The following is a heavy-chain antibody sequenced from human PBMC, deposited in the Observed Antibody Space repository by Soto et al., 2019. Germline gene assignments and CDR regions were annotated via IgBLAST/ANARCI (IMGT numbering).Heavy chain of an antibody. CDR2: IYWNDDK. J-gene: IGHJ5*02. D-gene: IGHD6-19*01. CDR1: GFSLSTSGVG. V-gene: IGHV2-5*01. CDR3: AHRQPEGIAVAGWSNWFDP. Sequence: SGPTLVKPTQTLTLTCTFSGFSLSTSGVGVGWIRQPPGKALEWLALIYWNDDKRYSPSLKSRLTITKVTSKNQVVLTMTNMDHVDTATYYCAHRQPEGIAVAGWSNWFDPWGQGTLVTVSS.